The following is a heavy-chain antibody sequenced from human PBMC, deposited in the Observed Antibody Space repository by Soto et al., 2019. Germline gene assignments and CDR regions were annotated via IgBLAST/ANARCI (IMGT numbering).Heavy chain of an antibody. CDR3: ARGGTRDYYDSSGYYLGY. CDR2: IWYDGSNK. Sequence: GGSLRLSCAASGFTFSSYGMHWVRQAPGKGLEWVAVIWYDGSNKYYADSVKGRFTISRDNSKNTLYLQMNSLRAEDTAVYYCARGGTRDYYDSSGYYLGYWGQGTLVTVSS. D-gene: IGHD3-22*01. V-gene: IGHV3-33*01. J-gene: IGHJ4*02. CDR1: GFTFSSYG.